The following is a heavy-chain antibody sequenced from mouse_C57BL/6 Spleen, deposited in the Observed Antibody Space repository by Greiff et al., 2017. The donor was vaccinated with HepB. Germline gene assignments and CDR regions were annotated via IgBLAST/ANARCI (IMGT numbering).Heavy chain of an antibody. CDR2: INPNNGGT. J-gene: IGHJ4*01. CDR1: GYTFTDYN. CDR3: ARRRITTVVAEAMDY. Sequence: EVQLQESGPELVKPGASVKMSCKASGYTFTDYNMHWVKQSHGKSLEWIGYINPNNGGTSYNQKFKGKATLTVNKSSSTAYMELRSLTSEDSAVYYCARRRITTVVAEAMDYWGQGTSVTVSS. D-gene: IGHD1-1*01. V-gene: IGHV1-22*01.